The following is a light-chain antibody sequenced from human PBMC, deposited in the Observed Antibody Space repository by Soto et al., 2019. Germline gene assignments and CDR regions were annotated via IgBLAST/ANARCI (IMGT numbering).Light chain of an antibody. V-gene: IGKV3-20*01. CDR1: QSVANNY. CDR2: DAS. J-gene: IGKJ4*01. CDR3: EQYGSTPLT. Sequence: EIVLTQSPGTLSLSPGERATLSCRASQSVANNYLAWYQQKPGQAPRFLIYDASSRATGIPGRFSGSGSGTDVTLTISRLEPEDFAVYYCEQYGSTPLTFGGGTKVEIK.